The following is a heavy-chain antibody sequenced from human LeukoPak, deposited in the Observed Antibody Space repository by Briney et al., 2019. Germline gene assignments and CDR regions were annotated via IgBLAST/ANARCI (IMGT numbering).Heavy chain of an antibody. CDR1: GGSIGSYY. D-gene: IGHD3-10*01. CDR2: IYTSGST. V-gene: IGHV4-4*07. J-gene: IGHJ6*03. Sequence: SETLSLTCTVSGGSIGSYYWSWIRQPAGKGLEWIGRIYTSGSTNYNPSLKSRVTISLDTSKNQFSLKLSSVTAADTAVYYCASVRRGFGESSKYYAYYYMGVWGKGTTVTISS. CDR3: ASVRRGFGESSKYYAYYYMGV.